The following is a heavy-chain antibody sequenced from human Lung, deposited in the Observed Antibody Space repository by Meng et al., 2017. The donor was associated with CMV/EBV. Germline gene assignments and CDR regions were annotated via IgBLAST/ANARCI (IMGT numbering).Heavy chain of an antibody. CDR3: ARDFGSSWYPNWFDP. V-gene: IGHV4-4*07. Sequence: VQLQEPGPGLVKPSETLPPTCMVSGDSITSYYWSWTRQPAGKGLEWIGRTSASGNTRYNPSLKSRVTMSVDTSKNQFSLKLSSVTAADTAVYYCARDFGSSWYPNWFDPWGQGTLVTASS. D-gene: IGHD6-13*01. J-gene: IGHJ5*02. CDR1: GDSITSYY. CDR2: TSASGNT.